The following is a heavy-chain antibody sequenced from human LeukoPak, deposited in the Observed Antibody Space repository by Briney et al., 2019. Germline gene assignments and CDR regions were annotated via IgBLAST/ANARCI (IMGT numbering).Heavy chain of an antibody. V-gene: IGHV3-30*18. D-gene: IGHD3-9*01. CDR2: ISYDGSNK. CDR3: AKGDYDILTGYYDY. Sequence: PGGSLRLSCAASGFTFSSYGMHWVRQAPGKGLEWVAVISYDGSNKYYADSVKGRFTISRDNSKNTLYLQMNSLGAEDTAVYYCAKGDYDILTGYYDYWGQGTLVTVSS. CDR1: GFTFSSYG. J-gene: IGHJ4*02.